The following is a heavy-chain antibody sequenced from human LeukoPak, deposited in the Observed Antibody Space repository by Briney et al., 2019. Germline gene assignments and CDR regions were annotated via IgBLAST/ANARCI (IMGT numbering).Heavy chain of an antibody. V-gene: IGHV4-59*01. CDR1: GGSISSYY. CDR2: IYYSGST. J-gene: IGHJ6*03. CDR3: AREGYDILTGYARVSYYYYYMDV. Sequence: SETLSLTCTVSGGSISSYYWSWIRQPPGKGLEWIGYIYYSGSTNYNPSLKSRVTISVDTSKNQFSLKLSSVTAADTAVYHCAREGYDILTGYARVSYYYYYMDVWGKGTTVTISS. D-gene: IGHD3-9*01.